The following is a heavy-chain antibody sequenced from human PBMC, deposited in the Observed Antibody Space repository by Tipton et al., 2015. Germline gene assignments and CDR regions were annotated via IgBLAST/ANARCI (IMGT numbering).Heavy chain of an antibody. CDR2: IYTAGGT. D-gene: IGHD1-26*01. CDR3: ATLVGAPRGYYYYDMDV. J-gene: IGHJ6*02. Sequence: SLRLSCAASGFTLSDYYMAWIRQAPGKGLECVSVIYTAGGTAYADSVKGRFTVSRDNAKNSLYLQMNSLRDEDTAVYYCATLVGAPRGYYYYDMDVWGQGTTVTVSS. V-gene: IGHV3-69-1*02. CDR1: GFTLSDYY.